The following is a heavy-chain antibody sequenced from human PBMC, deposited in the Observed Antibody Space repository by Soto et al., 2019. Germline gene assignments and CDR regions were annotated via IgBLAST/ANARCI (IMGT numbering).Heavy chain of an antibody. CDR2: ISSSSSTI. CDR3: ARVGGQPSQGARDDGRDV. Sequence: EVQLVESGGGLAHPGGSLRLSCAASGFTFSTESMKWVRRAPGKGLEWVSYISSSSSTIYYADSVKGRFTISRDNAKNSLYLQMNSLRDEDTAVYYCARVGGQPSQGARDDGRDVWGQGTTVTVSS. CDR1: GFTFSTES. V-gene: IGHV3-48*02. J-gene: IGHJ6*02. D-gene: IGHD1-26*01.